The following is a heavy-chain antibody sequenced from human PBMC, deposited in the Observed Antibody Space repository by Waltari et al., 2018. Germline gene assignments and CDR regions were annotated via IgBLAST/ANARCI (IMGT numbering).Heavy chain of an antibody. CDR3: ARGGFLEWLSAFDI. Sequence: EVELVESGGGLVKPGGSLRLSCAASGFTFSSYSMNWVRQAPGKGLEWVSSIRSSSSYIYYADSLKGRFTISRDNAKNSLYLQMNSLRAEDTAVYYCARGGFLEWLSAFDIWGQGTMVTVSS. CDR1: GFTFSSYS. D-gene: IGHD3-3*01. CDR2: IRSSSSYI. J-gene: IGHJ3*02. V-gene: IGHV3-21*01.